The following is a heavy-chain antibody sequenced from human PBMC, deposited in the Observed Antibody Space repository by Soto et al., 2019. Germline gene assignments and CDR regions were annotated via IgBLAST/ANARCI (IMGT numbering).Heavy chain of an antibody. CDR1: GFSLSTYG. Sequence: QVQLVESGGDVVQPGRSLRLSCAASGFSLSTYGTHWVRQATGKGLEWMAVLWNDGITKYYADSVKGRFIISRDNSNNRLYLQMNSLRAEDTSLYYCARVLRSFYWAYAFDVWGQGAMVTVSS. CDR2: LWNDGITK. CDR3: ARVLRSFYWAYAFDV. D-gene: IGHD3-9*01. J-gene: IGHJ3*01. V-gene: IGHV3-33*01.